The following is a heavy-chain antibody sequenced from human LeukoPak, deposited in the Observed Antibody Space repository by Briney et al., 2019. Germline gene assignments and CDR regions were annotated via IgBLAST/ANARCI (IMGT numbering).Heavy chain of an antibody. CDR2: IIPILGIA. CDR1: GGTFSSYA. Sequence: ASVKVPCKASGGTFSSYAISWVRQAPGQGLEWMGRIIPILGIADYAQKFQGRVTITADTSTSTAYMALSSLRSEDTAVYYCIIVIIGVDYWGQGTLVTVSS. D-gene: IGHD3-22*01. CDR3: IIVIIGVDY. J-gene: IGHJ4*02. V-gene: IGHV1-69*04.